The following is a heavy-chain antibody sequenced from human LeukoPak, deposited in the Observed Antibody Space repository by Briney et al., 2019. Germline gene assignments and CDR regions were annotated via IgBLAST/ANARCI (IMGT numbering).Heavy chain of an antibody. CDR3: AGYSYAHNTFDI. J-gene: IGHJ3*02. CDR2: IWNDGDNK. Sequence: GGSLRLSCAASGFTFSSYGMHWVRQAPGKGLEWVAVIWNDGDNKYYADSVKGRFTISRDNSKNTLFLQMNSLRAGDTAVYYCAGYSYAHNTFDIWGQGTMVTVSS. D-gene: IGHD3-16*01. V-gene: IGHV3-33*01. CDR1: GFTFSSYG.